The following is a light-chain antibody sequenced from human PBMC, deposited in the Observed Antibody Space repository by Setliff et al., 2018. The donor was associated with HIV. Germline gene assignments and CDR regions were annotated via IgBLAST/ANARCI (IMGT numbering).Light chain of an antibody. Sequence: QSALTQPASVSGSPGQPITISCTGTTSGIGAYNLVSWYQQYPGKAPKLLIYDVTKRPSGVSDRFSASKSTNTASLTISGLHTEDEADYFCSSYTTTSAYVFGAGTKVTVL. V-gene: IGLV2-14*03. CDR1: TSGIGAYNL. CDR3: SSYTTTSAYV. CDR2: DVT. J-gene: IGLJ1*01.